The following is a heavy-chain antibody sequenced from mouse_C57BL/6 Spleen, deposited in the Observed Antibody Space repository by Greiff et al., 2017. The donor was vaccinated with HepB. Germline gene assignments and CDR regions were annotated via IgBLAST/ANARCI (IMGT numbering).Heavy chain of an antibody. Sequence: VQLQQSGPELVKPGASVKISCKASGYAFSSSWMNWVKQRPGKGLEWIGRIYPGDGDTNYNGKFKGKATLTADKSSSTAYMQLSSLTSEDSAVYFCARGGDGYSYYAMDYWGQGTSVTVSS. CDR3: ARGGDGYSYYAMDY. CDR2: IYPGDGDT. J-gene: IGHJ4*01. V-gene: IGHV1-82*01. CDR1: GYAFSSSW. D-gene: IGHD2-3*01.